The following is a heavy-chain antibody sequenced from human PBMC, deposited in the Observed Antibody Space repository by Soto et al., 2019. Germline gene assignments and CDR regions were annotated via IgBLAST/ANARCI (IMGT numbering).Heavy chain of an antibody. CDR1: GFTFSVFG. V-gene: IGHV3-30*18. Sequence: QVQLVESGGGVVQPGRSLRLSCAASGFTFSVFGMHWVRQAPGKGQEWVAVVSNDGRTEHYADSVRGRFTVSRDNSKNTLYLQMHSLRAEDTAVYYCAKTITTSGDSTGRGVLIDNLGQGALVTVSS. CDR2: VSNDGRTE. J-gene: IGHJ4*02. D-gene: IGHD3-10*01. CDR3: AKTITTSGDSTGRGVLIDN.